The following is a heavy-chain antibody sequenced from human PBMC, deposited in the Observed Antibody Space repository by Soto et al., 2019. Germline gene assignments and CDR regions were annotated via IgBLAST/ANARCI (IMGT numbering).Heavy chain of an antibody. V-gene: IGHV6-1*01. D-gene: IGHD6-13*01. CDR2: TYYRSKWYN. J-gene: IGHJ5*02. Sequence: SQTLSLTCAISGDSVSSNSAAWNWSRQSQSRGLERLGRTYYRSKWYNDYAVPVKSRITINPDTSKNQFSLQLNSVTPEDTAVYYCVRTPASGTLDPWGQGSLVTVSS. CDR1: GDSVSSNSAA. CDR3: VRTPASGTLDP.